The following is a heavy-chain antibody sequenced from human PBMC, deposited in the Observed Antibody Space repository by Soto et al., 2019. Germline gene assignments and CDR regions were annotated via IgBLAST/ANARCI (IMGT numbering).Heavy chain of an antibody. J-gene: IGHJ4*02. CDR1: GFMFSNHG. CDR2: IWSDGNNR. V-gene: IGHV3-33*01. Sequence: QVQLVESGGGVVQPGRSLRLSCAASGFMFSNHGMHWVRQAPGKGLEWVAVIWSDGNNRYYADSVKGRFTISRDNSKNTLXLXXXXLRAXXTAVXYCVRGDNWNDEASDYWGQGTLVTVSS. CDR3: VRGDNWNDEASDY. D-gene: IGHD1-1*01.